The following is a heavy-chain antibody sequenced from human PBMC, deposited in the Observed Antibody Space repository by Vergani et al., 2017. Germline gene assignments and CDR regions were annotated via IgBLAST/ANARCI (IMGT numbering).Heavy chain of an antibody. J-gene: IGHJ4*02. D-gene: IGHD1-26*01. Sequence: EVQLVQSEAEVRKPGESLKISCKGSGYIFTTYWIAWVRQMPGRGLEWMGIIYPDDSDTRYSPSFQGQVTISVDKSISAAYLQWSSLKASDTAIYYCARHLGGYSGSYYLDYWSQGTLVTVSS. CDR1: GYIFTTYW. CDR3: ARHLGGYSGSYYLDY. V-gene: IGHV5-51*01. CDR2: IYPDDSDT.